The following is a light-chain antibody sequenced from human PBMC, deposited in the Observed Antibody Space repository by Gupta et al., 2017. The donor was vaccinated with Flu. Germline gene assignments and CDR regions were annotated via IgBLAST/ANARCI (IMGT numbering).Light chain of an antibody. CDR1: HNIAIK. V-gene: IGKV3-15*01. J-gene: IGKJ1*01. CDR2: GAS. Sequence: PDTLSLSAGESVALTCRASHNIAIKLTWLQQKPGQAPRVLMSGASTRATGIPARFSGSGSGTEFTLTISSLQSEDIAIYYCQQYHFWPWTFGQGTTVEIK. CDR3: QQYHFWPWT.